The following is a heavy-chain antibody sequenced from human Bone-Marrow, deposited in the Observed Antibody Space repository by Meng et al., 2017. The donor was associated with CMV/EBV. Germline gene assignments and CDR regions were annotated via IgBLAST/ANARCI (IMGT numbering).Heavy chain of an antibody. CDR1: GYTFTSYY. CDR2: INPSGGST. V-gene: IGHV1-46*01. J-gene: IGHJ6*02. Sequence: ASVKVSCKASGYTFTSYYMHWVRQAPGQGLEWMGIINPSGGSTSYAQKFQGRVTMTRDTSTSTVYMELSSLRSEDTAVYYCARGPGGYPLLYYYYGMDVWGQGTTVTVSS. CDR3: ARGPGGYPLLYYYYGMDV. D-gene: IGHD3-16*02.